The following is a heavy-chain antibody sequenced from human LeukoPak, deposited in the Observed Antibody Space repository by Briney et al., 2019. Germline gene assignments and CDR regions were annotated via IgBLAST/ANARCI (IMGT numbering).Heavy chain of an antibody. V-gene: IGHV3-23*01. CDR1: GFTFTNYA. CDR3: AKNRGTSMAFYGY. Sequence: GGSLRLSCAASGFTFTNYAMTWVRQAPGKGLEWVSAISGDGNYIFYGDSVKGRFTSSRDNSKSTLYLQMSNLRAEDTAVYYCAKNRGTSMAFYGYWGQGTQVTVSP. CDR2: ISGDGNYI. D-gene: IGHD1-1*01. J-gene: IGHJ4*02.